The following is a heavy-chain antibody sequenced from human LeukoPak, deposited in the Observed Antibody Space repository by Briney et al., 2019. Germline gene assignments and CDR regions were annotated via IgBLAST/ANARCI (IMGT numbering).Heavy chain of an antibody. Sequence: PGGSLRLSCAASGFTFSSYGMHWVRQAPGKGLEWVAVISYDGSNKYYADSVKGRFTISRDNSKNTLYLQMNSLRAEDTAVYYCAITTVTSDYYYYGMDVWDQGTTVTVSS. V-gene: IGHV3-30*03. CDR2: ISYDGSNK. CDR1: GFTFSSYG. D-gene: IGHD4-17*01. CDR3: AITTVTSDYYYYGMDV. J-gene: IGHJ6*02.